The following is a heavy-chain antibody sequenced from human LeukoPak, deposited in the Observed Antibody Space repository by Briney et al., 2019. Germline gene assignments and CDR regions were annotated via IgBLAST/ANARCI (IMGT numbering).Heavy chain of an antibody. CDR3: AKEIMEQWLGNWFDS. Sequence: PGGSLRLSCAASGFTFNNHAMSWVRQAPGKGLEWVSAISTSGGTYYADSVKGRFTISRDNSKNTLFLQMNSLRAEDTAVYYCAKEIMEQWLGNWFDSWGQGTLVTVSS. CDR2: ISTSGGT. J-gene: IGHJ5*01. V-gene: IGHV3-23*01. D-gene: IGHD6-19*01. CDR1: GFTFNNHA.